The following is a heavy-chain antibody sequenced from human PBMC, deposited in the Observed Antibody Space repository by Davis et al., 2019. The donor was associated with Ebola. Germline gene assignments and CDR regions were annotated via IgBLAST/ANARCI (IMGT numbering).Heavy chain of an antibody. V-gene: IGHV3-30*02. CDR2: IQYDGRYK. CDR1: GFTFSTYG. Sequence: GEPLKIPCAASGFTFSTYGMHWVRQAPGKGLEWVTFIQYDGRYKKYADSVKGRFTISRDNSKNTLYLQMNSLRAEDTAVYHCAKDLAAADSLFFSGMDVWGQGTTVTVSS. J-gene: IGHJ6*02. CDR3: AKDLAAADSLFFSGMDV. D-gene: IGHD6-13*01.